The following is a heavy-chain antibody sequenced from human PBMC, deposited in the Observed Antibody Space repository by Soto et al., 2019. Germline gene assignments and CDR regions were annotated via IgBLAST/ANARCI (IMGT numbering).Heavy chain of an antibody. D-gene: IGHD2-2*02. J-gene: IGHJ4*02. Sequence: GGSLRLSCAASGFTFDDYAMSWVRQAPGKGLEWVAGINWNGRSTTYADSLKGRFTISRDNAKNSLHLQINSLRAEDTALYFCARCSSTSCYIMASFDYWGQGTLVTVSS. CDR2: INWNGRST. V-gene: IGHV3-20*04. CDR3: ARCSSTSCYIMASFDY. CDR1: GFTFDDYA.